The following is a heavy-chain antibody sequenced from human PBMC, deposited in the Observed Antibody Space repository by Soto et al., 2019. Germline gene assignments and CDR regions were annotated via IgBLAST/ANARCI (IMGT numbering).Heavy chain of an antibody. CDR3: AGRGRGATLYYYGMDV. CDR1: GYSFTSYW. CDR2: IDPSDSYT. J-gene: IGHJ6*02. V-gene: IGHV5-10-1*01. Sequence: GESLKISCKGSGYSFTSYWISWVRQMPGKGLEWMGRIDPSDSYTNYSPSFQGHVTISADKSISTAYLQWSSLKASDTAMYYCAGRGRGATLYYYGMDVWGQGTTVTVSS. D-gene: IGHD1-26*01.